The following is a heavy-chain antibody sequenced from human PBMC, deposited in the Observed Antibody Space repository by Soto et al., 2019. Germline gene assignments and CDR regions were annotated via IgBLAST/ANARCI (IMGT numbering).Heavy chain of an antibody. V-gene: IGHV3-33*01. J-gene: IGHJ4*02. D-gene: IGHD3-22*01. CDR3: ARDWRTGYYYDRRVPDY. CDR1: GFTFSSYG. CDR2: IWYDGSNK. Sequence: GGSLRLSCAASGFTFSSYGMHWVRQAPGKGLEWVAVIWYDGSNKYYADSVKGRFTISRDNSKNTLYLQMNSLRAEDTAVYYCARDWRTGYYYDRRVPDYWGQGTLVTVSS.